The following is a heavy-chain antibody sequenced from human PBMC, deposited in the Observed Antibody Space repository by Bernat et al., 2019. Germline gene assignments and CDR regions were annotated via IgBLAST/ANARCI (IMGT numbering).Heavy chain of an antibody. CDR3: VKENSPTNTIFWFDP. CDR1: GFTFSRNG. J-gene: IGHJ5*02. V-gene: IGHV3-30*18. D-gene: IGHD3-3*01. CDR2: ISPDGTTK. Sequence: QVQLVESGGGVVQPGRSLRLSCAASGFTFSRNGMHWVRSFPGRGLEWVTFISPDGTTKYYVDSVKGRFTISRDNSKNTLYLQMNSLRPEDTAVYYCVKENSPTNTIFWFDPRGQGTLVTVSS.